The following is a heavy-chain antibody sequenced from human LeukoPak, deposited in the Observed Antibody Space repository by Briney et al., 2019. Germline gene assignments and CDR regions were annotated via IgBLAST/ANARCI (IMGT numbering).Heavy chain of an antibody. CDR1: GFTFDDYA. CDR2: ISWNSGSI. J-gene: IGHJ6*02. CDR3: AKDKGVGSSEGYYYYYGMDV. D-gene: IGHD1-26*01. V-gene: IGHV3-9*01. Sequence: PGGSLRLSCAASGFTFDDYAMHWVRQAPGKGLEWVSGISWNSGSIGYADSVKGRFTISRDNAKNSLYLQMNSLRAEDTALYYCAKDKGVGSSEGYYYYYGMDVWSQGTTVTVSS.